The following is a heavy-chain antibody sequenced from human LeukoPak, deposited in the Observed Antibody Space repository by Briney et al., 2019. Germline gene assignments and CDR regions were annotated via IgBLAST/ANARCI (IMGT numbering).Heavy chain of an antibody. Sequence: GGSLRLSCAASGFTFSSYWMHWIRQAPGKGLEWVSYVSGRGSIKYADSVKGRFTISRDNAKNSLYLQMNSLRAEDTAVYYCARDSSSWPHAFDIWGQGTMVTVPS. V-gene: IGHV3-21*05. CDR2: VSGRGSI. D-gene: IGHD6-13*01. CDR1: GFTFSSYW. CDR3: ARDSSSWPHAFDI. J-gene: IGHJ3*02.